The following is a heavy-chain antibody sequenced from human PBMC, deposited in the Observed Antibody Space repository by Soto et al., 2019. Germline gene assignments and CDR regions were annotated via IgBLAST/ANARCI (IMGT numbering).Heavy chain of an antibody. V-gene: IGHV3-15*01. CDR2: IKSITDGGTT. Sequence: LRLSCVASDFSFTNAWVSWVRQAPGKGLEWVGRIKSITDGGTTDYAAPVKGRFTISRDDSNNTLYLQMHSLKTEDTAVYYCSTGRSTYGLDSWGRGPLVTVS. CDR1: DFSFTNAW. J-gene: IGHJ4*02. CDR3: STGRSTYGLDS. D-gene: IGHD5-18*01.